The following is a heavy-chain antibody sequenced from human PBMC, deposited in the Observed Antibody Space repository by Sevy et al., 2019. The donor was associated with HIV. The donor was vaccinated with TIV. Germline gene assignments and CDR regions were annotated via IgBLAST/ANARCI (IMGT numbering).Heavy chain of an antibody. D-gene: IGHD6-19*01. V-gene: IGHV3-15*01. Sequence: GSLRLSCAASGFTFSNAWMSWVRQAPGKGPEWVGRIKGKTDGGTTDYAAPVKGRFTISRDDSKNTLYLQMNSLKTEDTAVYYCTTATGGAVAGTFGYWGQGTLVTVSS. CDR3: TTATGGAVAGTFGY. J-gene: IGHJ4*02. CDR1: GFTFSNAW. CDR2: IKGKTDGGTT.